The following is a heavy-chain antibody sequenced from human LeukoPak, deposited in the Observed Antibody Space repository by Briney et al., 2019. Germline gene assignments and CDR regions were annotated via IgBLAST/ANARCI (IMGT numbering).Heavy chain of an antibody. V-gene: IGHV4-38-2*02. CDR3: ARHKGGGYYYYPGAFDI. CDR2: MYHSGST. Sequence: SETLSLTCTVSGYSISSGHYWGWIRQPPGKGLEWIGSMYHSGSTYYNPPLKSRVTISEDTSKNQFSLKLSSVTAADTAVYYCARHKGGGYYYYPGAFDIWGQGTMVTVSS. CDR1: GYSISSGHY. J-gene: IGHJ3*02. D-gene: IGHD3-22*01.